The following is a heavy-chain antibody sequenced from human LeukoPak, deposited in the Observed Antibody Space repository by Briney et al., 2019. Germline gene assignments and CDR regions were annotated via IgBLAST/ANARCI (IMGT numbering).Heavy chain of an antibody. CDR2: FDPEDGET. CDR3: ATAKRSFGELLYFGY. J-gene: IGHJ4*02. Sequence: ASAKVSCKVSGYTLTELSMHWVRHAPGKGLEWMGGFDPEDGETIYAQKFQGRVTMTEDTSTDTAYMELSSLRSEDTAVYYCATAKRSFGELLYFGYWGQGTLVTVSS. V-gene: IGHV1-24*01. CDR1: GYTLTELS. D-gene: IGHD3-10*01.